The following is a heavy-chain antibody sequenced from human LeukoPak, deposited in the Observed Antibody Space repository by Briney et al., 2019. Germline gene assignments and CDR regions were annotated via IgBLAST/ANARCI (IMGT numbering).Heavy chain of an antibody. CDR3: ARGRATAVPHYYDYFMDV. CDR1: GFTLSNYW. D-gene: IGHD2-21*02. Sequence: GGSLTLSCAASGFTLSNYWMHWVRHGPGERLVWVSSSSSVGANTHYADSVRGRFTISRDNANNILSLHMNGLRADDAAVYFCARGRATAVPHYYDYFMDVWAQGPRSSSP. J-gene: IGHJ6*03. CDR2: SSSVGANT. V-gene: IGHV3-74*01.